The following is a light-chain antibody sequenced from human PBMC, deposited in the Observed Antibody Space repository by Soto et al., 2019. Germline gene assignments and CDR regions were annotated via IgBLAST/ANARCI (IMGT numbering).Light chain of an antibody. Sequence: DIPVTQSPSHLSASVGDIVIITCRASQPISPSLHWFRHKPGKAPKLLSYAVSNLQSGVPSRFSGRGTGTEFTLISSSLHPEDIAIYYCQQSYSTPLTFGGGTKVDI. CDR2: AVS. J-gene: IGKJ4*01. V-gene: IGKV1-39*01. CDR3: QQSYSTPLT. CDR1: QPISPS.